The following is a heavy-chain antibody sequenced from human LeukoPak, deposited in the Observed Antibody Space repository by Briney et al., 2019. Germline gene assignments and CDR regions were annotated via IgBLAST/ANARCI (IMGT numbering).Heavy chain of an antibody. D-gene: IGHD4-17*01. V-gene: IGHV4-30-4*01. CDR3: ARAIISYGDYVVFDY. J-gene: IGHJ4*02. CDR1: GGSISSGDYY. Sequence: SQTLSLTCTVSGGSISSGDYYWSWIRQPPGKGLEWIGYIYYSGSTYYNPSLKSRVTISVDTSKNQVSLKLSSVTAADTAVYYCARAIISYGDYVVFDYWGQGTLVTVSS. CDR2: IYYSGST.